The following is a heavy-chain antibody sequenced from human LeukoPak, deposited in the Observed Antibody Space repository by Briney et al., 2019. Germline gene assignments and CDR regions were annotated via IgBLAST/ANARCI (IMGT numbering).Heavy chain of an antibody. CDR2: LSYDGSA. Sequence: PSETLSLTCTVSGASITSKAYFWGWIRRPPGKGLEWVGTLSYDGSAYYNTSLRSRVTISVDTSKNQFSLKLSSVTAADTAVYYCARRGSRLQFNYWGQGTLVTVSS. CDR1: GASITSKAYF. J-gene: IGHJ4*02. CDR3: ARRGSRLQFNY. V-gene: IGHV4-39*07. D-gene: IGHD5-24*01.